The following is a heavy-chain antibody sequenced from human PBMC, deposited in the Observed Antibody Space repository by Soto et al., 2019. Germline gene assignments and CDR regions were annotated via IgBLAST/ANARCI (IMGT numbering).Heavy chain of an antibody. V-gene: IGHV3-23*01. CDR3: ARRGSGSYYDY. Sequence: EVQLLESGGGLVQPGGSLRLSCAASGFTFSSYAMRWVRQAPGKGLEWVSSISGCGDCTDYADSVKGRFTISRDNSKNTLYLQMNSLRAEHTAVYYCARRGSGSYYDYWGQGTLVTVSS. J-gene: IGHJ4*02. CDR2: ISGCGDCT. D-gene: IGHD1-26*01. CDR1: GFTFSSYA.